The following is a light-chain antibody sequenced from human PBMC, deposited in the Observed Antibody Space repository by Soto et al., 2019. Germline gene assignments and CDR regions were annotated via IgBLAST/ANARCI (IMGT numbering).Light chain of an antibody. CDR2: EVS. V-gene: IGLV2-14*01. CDR1: SSDVVKYNY. Sequence: QSVLTQPASVSWSPGQSITIYCTGTSSDVVKYNYVSWYQKHPAKDPKLMIFEVSNRPSGVSNRFSGYKSGNTASLTISGIQAEDEAEYYCSSYTGSSIKTVVFGGGTQLTVL. CDR3: SSYTGSSIKTVV. J-gene: IGLJ2*01.